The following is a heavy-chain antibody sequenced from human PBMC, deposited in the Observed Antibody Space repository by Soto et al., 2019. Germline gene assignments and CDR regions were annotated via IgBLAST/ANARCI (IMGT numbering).Heavy chain of an antibody. Sequence: EVQLVESGGGLIQPGGSLRLSCAASGFSVSNNYMTWVRQAPGKGLEWVSIIYSGGSTYYSESVKGRTTISRDTSKNTFFLQVKSLRAEDTAVYYCARAPRYLGSFDSGGQETLVTVSP. V-gene: IGHV3-53*01. CDR3: ARAPRYLGSFDS. D-gene: IGHD3-16*01. J-gene: IGHJ4*02. CDR2: IYSGGST. CDR1: GFSVSNNY.